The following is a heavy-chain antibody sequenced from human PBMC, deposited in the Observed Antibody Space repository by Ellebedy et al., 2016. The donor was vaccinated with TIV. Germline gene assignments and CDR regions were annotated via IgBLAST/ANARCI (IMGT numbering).Heavy chain of an antibody. CDR1: GGSISSHY. J-gene: IGHJ4*02. D-gene: IGHD3-3*01. V-gene: IGHV4-59*11. Sequence: SETLSLTXTVSGGSISSHYWSWVRQPPGKGLEWVGYIYFRGGTKYNPSLGSRVTISVDRSNNKFSLEVKSVTAADTAVYYCARIGLLLDYFDYWGQGTLVTVSS. CDR2: IYFRGGT. CDR3: ARIGLLLDYFDY.